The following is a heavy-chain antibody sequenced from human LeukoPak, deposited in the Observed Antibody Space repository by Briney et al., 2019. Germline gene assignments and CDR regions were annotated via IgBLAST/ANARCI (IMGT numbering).Heavy chain of an antibody. Sequence: GGALRLSCAASGFTFSSYALHWVRQARGKGLEYVSGISSNGGRTYYANSVKGRITISRDNSKNTLYLQMGSLRAEDMAVYYCARGRGLGYCSGGSCYDFDYWGQGTLVTVSS. CDR3: ARGRGLGYCSGGSCYDFDY. CDR2: ISSNGGRT. J-gene: IGHJ4*02. D-gene: IGHD2-15*01. CDR1: GFTFSSYA. V-gene: IGHV3-64*01.